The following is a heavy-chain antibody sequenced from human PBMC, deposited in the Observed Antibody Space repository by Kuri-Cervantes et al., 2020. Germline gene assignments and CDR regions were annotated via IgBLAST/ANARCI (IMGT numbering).Heavy chain of an antibody. CDR2: INHSGST. V-gene: IGHV4-34*01. CDR1: GGSFSGYY. CDR3: ARWILYGGNPRAFDY. Sequence: ESLKISCAVYGGSFSGYYWSWIRQPPGRRLEWIGEINHSGSTNYNPSLKSRVTISVDTSKNQFSLKLSSVTAADTAVYYCARWILYGGNPRAFDYWGQGTLVTVSS. J-gene: IGHJ4*02. D-gene: IGHD4-23*01.